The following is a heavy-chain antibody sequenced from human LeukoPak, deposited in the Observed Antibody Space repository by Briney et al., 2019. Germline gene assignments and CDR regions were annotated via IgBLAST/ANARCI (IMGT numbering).Heavy chain of an antibody. CDR3: ASSESDFWSLYYGMDV. J-gene: IGHJ6*02. CDR1: GFTFSSYA. CDR2: ISGSGGST. V-gene: IGHV3-23*01. Sequence: GGSLRLSCAASGFTFSSYAMSWVRQAPGKGLEWVSAISGSGGSTYYADSVKGRFTISRDNSKNTLYLQMNSLRAEDTAVYYCASSESDFWSLYYGMDVWGQGTTVTVSS. D-gene: IGHD3-3*01.